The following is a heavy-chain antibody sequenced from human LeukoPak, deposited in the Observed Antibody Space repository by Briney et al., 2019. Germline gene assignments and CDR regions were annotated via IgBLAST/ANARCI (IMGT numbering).Heavy chain of an antibody. CDR3: ARDKRGDRGVMRYYFDY. J-gene: IGHJ4*02. CDR1: GGSISSGGYY. V-gene: IGHV4-31*03. Sequence: SETLSLTCTVSGGSISSGGYYCSWIGQHPGKGLEWIGYIYYSGSTYYNPSLKSRVTISVDTSKNQFSLKLSSVTAADTAVYYCARDKRGDRGVMRYYFDYWGQGTLVTVSS. CDR2: IYYSGST. D-gene: IGHD3-10*01.